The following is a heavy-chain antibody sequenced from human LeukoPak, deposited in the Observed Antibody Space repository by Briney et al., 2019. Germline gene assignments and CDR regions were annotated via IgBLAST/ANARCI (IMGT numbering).Heavy chain of an antibody. CDR1: GFTFSSYS. J-gene: IGHJ6*03. D-gene: IGHD5-18*01. Sequence: GGSLRLSCAASGFTFSSYSMNWVRQAPGKGLEWVSYISSSSSTIYYADSVKGRFTISRDNAKNSLYLQMNSLRAEDTAVYYCARTYSYAGYYYYYYMDVWGKGTTVTVSS. V-gene: IGHV3-48*01. CDR3: ARTYSYAGYYYYYYMDV. CDR2: ISSSSSTI.